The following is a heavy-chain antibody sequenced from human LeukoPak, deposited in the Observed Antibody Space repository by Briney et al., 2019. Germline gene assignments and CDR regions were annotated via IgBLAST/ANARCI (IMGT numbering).Heavy chain of an antibody. Sequence: SETLSLTCAVYGGSFSSYYWSRIRQPPGKGLEWLGEINNSGSTNYNPSFKSSFTISIDTSKNQFALILGSVTAADTAVYYCAIHFGGSSPFIWFDPWGQGTLVTVSS. D-gene: IGHD4-23*01. CDR3: AIHFGGSSPFIWFDP. CDR2: INNSGST. V-gene: IGHV4-34*01. CDR1: GGSFSSYY. J-gene: IGHJ5*02.